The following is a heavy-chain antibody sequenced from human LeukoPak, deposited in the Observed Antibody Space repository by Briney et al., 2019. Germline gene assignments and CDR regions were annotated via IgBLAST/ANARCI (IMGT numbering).Heavy chain of an antibody. Sequence: SETLFLTCTVSGGSISSYYWSWIRQPAGKGLEWIGRIYTSGSTNYNPSLKSRVTMSVDTSKNQFSLKLSSVTAADTAVYYCAREPYSSGWYGDPYFDYWGQGTLVTVSS. CDR1: GGSISSYY. CDR3: AREPYSSGWYGDPYFDY. D-gene: IGHD6-19*01. CDR2: IYTSGST. J-gene: IGHJ4*02. V-gene: IGHV4-4*07.